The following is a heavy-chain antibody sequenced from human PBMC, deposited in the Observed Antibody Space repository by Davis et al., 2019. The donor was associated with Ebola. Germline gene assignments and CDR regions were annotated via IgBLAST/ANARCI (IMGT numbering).Heavy chain of an antibody. J-gene: IGHJ4*02. Sequence: PGGSLRLSCAASGFTFSDYYMSWIRQAPGKGLEWVSYISSSGSTIYYADSVKGRFTISRDNAKNSLYLQMNSLRAEDTAVYYCARLVVVHVDYFDYWGQGTLVTVSS. CDR3: ARLVVVHVDYFDY. V-gene: IGHV3-11*01. CDR1: GFTFSDYY. D-gene: IGHD2-2*01. CDR2: ISSSGSTI.